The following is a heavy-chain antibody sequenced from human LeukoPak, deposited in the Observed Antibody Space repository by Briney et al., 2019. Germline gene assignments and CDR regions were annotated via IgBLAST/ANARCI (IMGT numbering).Heavy chain of an antibody. CDR1: GFTLSNYV. J-gene: IGHJ4*02. CDR3: AKSQSGWYSFDY. V-gene: IGHV3-23*01. D-gene: IGHD6-19*01. Sequence: PGGSLRLSCAASGFTLSNYVVNWVREAPGKGPGWVSAISGSGGSTKYADSVKGRFTISGDNSKNTLYLQMNSLRAEDTAVYYCAKSQSGWYSFDYWGQGTLVTVSS. CDR2: ISGSGGST.